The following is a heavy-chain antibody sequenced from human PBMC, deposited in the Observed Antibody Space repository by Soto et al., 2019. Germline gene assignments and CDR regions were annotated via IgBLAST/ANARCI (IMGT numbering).Heavy chain of an antibody. D-gene: IGHD6-19*01. Sequence: ETLSLACTVSGASISSGGYYWGWIRQPPGKGLEWIGSIYYSGSTYYNPSLKSRVTISVDTSKNQFSLKLSSVTAADTAVYYCERREYSSGWSNWFDPWGQGTPVTVYS. CDR2: IYYSGST. J-gene: IGHJ5*02. CDR3: ERREYSSGWSNWFDP. V-gene: IGHV4-39*01. CDR1: GASISSGGYY.